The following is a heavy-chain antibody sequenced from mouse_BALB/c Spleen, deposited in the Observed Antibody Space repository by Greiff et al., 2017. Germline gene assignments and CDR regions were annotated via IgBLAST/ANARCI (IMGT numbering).Heavy chain of an antibody. D-gene: IGHD1-2*01. CDR2: ISSGSSTI. CDR3: ARPTTATFYYAMDY. Sequence: EVQVVESGGGLVQPGGSRKLSCAASGFTFSSFGMHWVRQAPEKGLEWVAYISSGSSTIYYADTVKGRFTISRDNPKNTLFLQMTSLRSEDTAMYYCARPTTATFYYAMDYWGQGTSVTVSS. J-gene: IGHJ4*01. CDR1: GFTFSSFG. V-gene: IGHV5-17*02.